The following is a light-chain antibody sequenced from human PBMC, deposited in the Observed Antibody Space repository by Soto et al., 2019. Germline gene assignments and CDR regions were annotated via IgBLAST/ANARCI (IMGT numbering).Light chain of an antibody. Sequence: EIVMTQSPVTLSVSPWESVTLSCRASQSVSSNLAWYQQKPGQAPSLLIYGAFTRATGIPARFSGTGSGTEFTLTISSLQSEDFALYYCQQYNDWPLTFGQGTKVDIK. J-gene: IGKJ1*01. V-gene: IGKV3-15*01. CDR1: QSVSSN. CDR3: QQYNDWPLT. CDR2: GAF.